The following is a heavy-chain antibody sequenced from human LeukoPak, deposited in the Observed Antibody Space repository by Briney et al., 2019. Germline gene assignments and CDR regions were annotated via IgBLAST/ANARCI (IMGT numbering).Heavy chain of an antibody. J-gene: IGHJ4*02. V-gene: IGHV4-59*08. D-gene: IGHD3-10*01. CDR1: GGSISSYY. Sequence: SETLSLTCTVSGGSISSYYWSWIRQPPGKGLEWIGHIYYSGSTNYNPSLKSRVTISVDTSKKQFSLKLSSVTAADTAVYYCAKSDYYASGLDYWGQGTLVTVSS. CDR3: AKSDYYASGLDY. CDR2: IYYSGST.